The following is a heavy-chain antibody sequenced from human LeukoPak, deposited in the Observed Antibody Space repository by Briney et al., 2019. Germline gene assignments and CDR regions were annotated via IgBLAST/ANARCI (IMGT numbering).Heavy chain of an antibody. D-gene: IGHD2-15*01. CDR1: GFTFSSYS. CDR2: ISSGSSTI. Sequence: GGSLRLSCAASGFTFSSYSMNWVRQAPGKGLEWVSYISSGSSTIYYADSVKGRLTVSRDNAKNSLYLHMNSLRDEDTAVYYCARDIPPNCSGGDCYSLWGQGTLVTVSS. CDR3: ARDIPPNCSGGDCYSL. J-gene: IGHJ4*02. V-gene: IGHV3-48*02.